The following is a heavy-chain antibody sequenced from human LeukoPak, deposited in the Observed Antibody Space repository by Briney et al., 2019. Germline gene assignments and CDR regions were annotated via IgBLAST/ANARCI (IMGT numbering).Heavy chain of an antibody. D-gene: IGHD4-11*01. CDR2: IGSVSSPI. Sequence: GGSLRLSCAASGLTFSSDAMTWVRQAPGKGLEWIAYIGSVSSPIFYANSVKGRFTISRDNSKNTLYLQMNSLRAEDTAVYFCAKERATTTSFDYWGQGTLVTVSS. CDR3: AKERATTTSFDY. J-gene: IGHJ4*02. CDR1: GLTFSSDA. V-gene: IGHV3-48*01.